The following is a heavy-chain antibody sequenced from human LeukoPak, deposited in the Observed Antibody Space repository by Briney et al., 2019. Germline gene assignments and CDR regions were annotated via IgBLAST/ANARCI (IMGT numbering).Heavy chain of an antibody. J-gene: IGHJ4*02. CDR2: INGDGSST. CDR3: ARGGPRYYFDY. Sequence: GGSLRLSCAASGFTFSNYWMHWVRQAPGKGLVWVSRINGDGSSTTYADSVKGRFTVSRDNAKNTLYLQMNSLRAEDTAVYYCARGGPRYYFDYWGQGTLVTVSS. CDR1: GFTFSNYW. V-gene: IGHV3-74*01.